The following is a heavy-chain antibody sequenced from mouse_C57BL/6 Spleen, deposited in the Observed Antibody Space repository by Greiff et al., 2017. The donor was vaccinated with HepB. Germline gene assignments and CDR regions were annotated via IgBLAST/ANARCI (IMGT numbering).Heavy chain of an antibody. J-gene: IGHJ4*01. V-gene: IGHV1-80*01. D-gene: IGHD1-1*01. Sequence: VQLQQSGAELVKPGASVKISCKASGYAFSSYWMNWVKQRPGKGLEWIGQIYPGDGDTNYNGKFKGKATLTADKSSSTAYMQLSSLTSEDSAVYFCAREAFIYYYGSSYEDYAMDYWGQGTSVTVSS. CDR3: AREAFIYYYGSSYEDYAMDY. CDR2: IYPGDGDT. CDR1: GYAFSSYW.